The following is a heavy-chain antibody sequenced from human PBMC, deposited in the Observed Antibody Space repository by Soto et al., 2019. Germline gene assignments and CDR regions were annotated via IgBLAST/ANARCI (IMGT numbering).Heavy chain of an antibody. CDR2: ISPYNGNT. Sequence: ASVKVSCKASGYTFTNNGISWVRQAPGQGLEWMGWISPYNGNTNYAQNLQGRVTMTTDASTSTAYMKLRSLRSDDTAVYYCARDYQYCSSTSCSTWFDPWGQGTLVTVS. V-gene: IGHV1-18*01. D-gene: IGHD2-2*02. J-gene: IGHJ5*02. CDR1: GYTFTNNG. CDR3: ARDYQYCSSTSCSTWFDP.